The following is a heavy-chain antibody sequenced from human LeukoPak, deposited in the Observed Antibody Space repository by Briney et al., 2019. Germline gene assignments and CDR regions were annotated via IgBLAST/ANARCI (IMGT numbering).Heavy chain of an antibody. V-gene: IGHV4-59*01. Sequence: SETLSLTCTVSGGSISSYYWSWIRQPPGKGLEWIGYIYYSGSTNYNPPLKSRVTISVDTSKNQFSLKLSSVTAADTAVYYCARDSSGYYDEAGYFQHWGQGTLVTVSS. CDR3: ARDSSGYYDEAGYFQH. J-gene: IGHJ1*01. D-gene: IGHD3-22*01. CDR2: IYYSGST. CDR1: GGSISSYY.